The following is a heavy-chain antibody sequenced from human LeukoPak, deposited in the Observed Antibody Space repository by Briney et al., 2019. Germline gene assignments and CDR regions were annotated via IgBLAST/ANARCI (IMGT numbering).Heavy chain of an antibody. CDR2: ITNSGSAV. V-gene: IGHV3-48*03. J-gene: IGHJ4*02. CDR1: DFTFSSYE. CDR3: ARDNVDTAMVFFDY. D-gene: IGHD5-18*01. Sequence: GGSLRLSCAASDFTFSSYEMNWVRQAPGKGLEWISYITNSGSAVYYADSVKGRFTISRDNAKNSLYLQMNSLRAEDTAVYYCARDNVDTAMVFFDYWGQGTLVTVSS.